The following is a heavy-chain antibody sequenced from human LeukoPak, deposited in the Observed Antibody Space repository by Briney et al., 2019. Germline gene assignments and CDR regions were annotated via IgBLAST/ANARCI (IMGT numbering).Heavy chain of an antibody. J-gene: IGHJ4*02. CDR3: ARVSYTSSTYYFDY. V-gene: IGHV4-30-2*01. CDR2: IYPSGST. D-gene: IGHD2-2*02. CDR1: GVSISSGGYS. Sequence: SETLSLTCAVSGVSISSGGYSWSWIRQPPGKGLEWIGYIYPSGSTYYNPSLKSRVTISVDRSKNQFSLKLSSVTAADTAVYYCARVSYTSSTYYFDYWGQGTLVTVSS.